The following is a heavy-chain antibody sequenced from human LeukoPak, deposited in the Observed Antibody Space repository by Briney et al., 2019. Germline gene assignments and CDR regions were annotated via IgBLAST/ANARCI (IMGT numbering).Heavy chain of an antibody. CDR3: AKDPYDYYDSSGYYYEPYLDY. Sequence: PGGSLRLSCAASGFTFSSYAMSWVRQAPGKGLEWVSAISGSGGSTYYADSVKGRFTISRDNSKNTLYLQMNSLRAEDTAVYYCAKDPYDYYDSSGYYYEPYLDYWGQGTLVTVSS. CDR1: GFTFSSYA. V-gene: IGHV3-23*01. CDR2: ISGSGGST. J-gene: IGHJ4*02. D-gene: IGHD3-22*01.